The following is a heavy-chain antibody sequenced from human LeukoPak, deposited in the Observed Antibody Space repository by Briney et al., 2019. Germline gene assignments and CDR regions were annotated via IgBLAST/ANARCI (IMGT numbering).Heavy chain of an antibody. CDR3: ASEAVAAPGY. Sequence: GGSMRLACAASAFTVSSNYMSWVRQAAERGMEWVSVIYSGGSPYYADSVKGRFTISRDNSKNTLYLQMNSLRAEDTAVYYCASEAVAAPGYWGQGTRVTVSS. J-gene: IGHJ4*02. CDR2: IYSGGSP. CDR1: AFTVSSNY. V-gene: IGHV3-66*02. D-gene: IGHD6-19*01.